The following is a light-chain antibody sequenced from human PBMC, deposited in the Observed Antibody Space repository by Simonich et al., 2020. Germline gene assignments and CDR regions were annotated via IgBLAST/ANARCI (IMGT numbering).Light chain of an antibody. CDR1: SSDVGGYNY. Sequence: QSALTQPASVSGSPGQSITISCTGTSSDVGGYNYVSWDQQHPGKAPKLMFYEVSKRPSGVPDRFSGSKSGNTASLTVSGLQAEDEADYYCSSYAGSNNVVFGGGTKLTVL. V-gene: IGLV2-8*01. J-gene: IGLJ2*01. CDR2: EVS. CDR3: SSYAGSNNVV.